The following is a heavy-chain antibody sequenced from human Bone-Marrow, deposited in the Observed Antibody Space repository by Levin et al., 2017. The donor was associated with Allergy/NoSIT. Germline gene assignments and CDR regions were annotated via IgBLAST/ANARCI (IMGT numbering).Heavy chain of an antibody. J-gene: IGHJ4*02. CDR3: ARGEPLYSSAPFDD. V-gene: IGHV4-59*01. D-gene: IGHD3-22*01. Sequence: SETLSLTCAVSNGSIRSYYWTWIRQPPGKGLEWIGFINYSVQTNYNPSLKSRVTISVDTSKNQFSLRLSSVTSADTAVYYCARGEPLYSSAPFDDWGQGALVTVSS. CDR1: NGSIRSYY. CDR2: INYSVQT.